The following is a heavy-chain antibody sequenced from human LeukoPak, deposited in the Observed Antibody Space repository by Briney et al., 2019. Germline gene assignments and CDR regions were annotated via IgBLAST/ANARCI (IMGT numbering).Heavy chain of an antibody. CDR3: ARAGVVGATFFDY. D-gene: IGHD1-26*01. CDR1: GFTFSDYY. CDR2: ISSSGSTI. V-gene: IGHV3-11*01. Sequence: GGSLRLSCAASGFTFSDYYMSWIRQAPGKGLEWVSYISSSGSTIYYADSVKGRSTISRDNAKNSLYLQMNSLRAEDTAVYYCARAGVVGATFFDYWGQGTLVTVSS. J-gene: IGHJ4*02.